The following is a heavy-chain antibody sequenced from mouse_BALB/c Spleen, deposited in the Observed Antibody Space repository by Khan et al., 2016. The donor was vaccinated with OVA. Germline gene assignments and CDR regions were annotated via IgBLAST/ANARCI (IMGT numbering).Heavy chain of an antibody. Sequence: QVQLQQSGPELVRPGVSVKISCKGSGYTFTDYAMYWVKQSHAKSLEWIGLISTYSGNTNYNQKFKGKATMTVDKSSSTASMELARLTSEDSAIYYCAKPAYDGYYDYWGQGTTLTVSS. CDR3: AKPAYDGYYDY. V-gene: IGHV1S137*01. J-gene: IGHJ2*01. D-gene: IGHD2-3*01. CDR1: GYTFTDYA. CDR2: ISTYSGNT.